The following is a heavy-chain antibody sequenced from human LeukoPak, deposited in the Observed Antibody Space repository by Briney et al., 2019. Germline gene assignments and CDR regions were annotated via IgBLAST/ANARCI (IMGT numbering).Heavy chain of an antibody. J-gene: IGHJ4*02. CDR3: ARGGLIGHSSSFFAY. CDR2: MNPNSGNT. CDR1: GYTFTSYD. Sequence: ASVKVSCKASGYTFTSYDINWVRQATGQGLEWTGWMNPNSGNTGYAQKFQGRVTMTRNTSISTAYMELSSLRSEDTAVYYCARGGLIGHSSSFFAYWGQGTLVTVSS. D-gene: IGHD6-13*01. V-gene: IGHV1-8*01.